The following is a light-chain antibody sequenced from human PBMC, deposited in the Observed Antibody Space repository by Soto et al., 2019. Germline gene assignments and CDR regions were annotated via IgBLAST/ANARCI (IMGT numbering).Light chain of an antibody. V-gene: IGKV3-15*01. CDR2: GAS. CDR1: QSVSSN. J-gene: IGKJ1*01. Sequence: EVVMTQSPDSLSVSPGERATLSCRASQSVSSNLAWYQQKLGQAPRLLIYGASTRATGISARFSGSGSGTEFTLTISSLQSEDFAIYYCQQYKKWPRTFGQGTKVDIK. CDR3: QQYKKWPRT.